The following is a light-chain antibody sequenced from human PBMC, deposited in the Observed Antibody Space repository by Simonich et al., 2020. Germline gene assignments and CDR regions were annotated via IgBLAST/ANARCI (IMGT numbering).Light chain of an antibody. V-gene: IGLV2-14*01. CDR1: SSDVGGYNY. Sequence: QSALTQPASVSGSTGQSITISCTGTSSDVGGYNYVSWYQQHPGKAPKLMIYDVSKRPSGVSNRFSDSKSRNTASLTISGLQADDEADYYCSSDTSSSTWVFGGGTKLTVL. CDR3: SSDTSSSTWV. CDR2: DVS. J-gene: IGLJ3*02.